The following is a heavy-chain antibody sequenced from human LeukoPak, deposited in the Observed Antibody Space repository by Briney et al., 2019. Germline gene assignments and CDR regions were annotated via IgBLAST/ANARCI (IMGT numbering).Heavy chain of an antibody. CDR3: ARQIVPAAIPSNWFDP. Sequence: SETLSLTCAVYGGSFSGYYWSWIRQPPGKGLEWIGEINHSGSTNYNPSLKSRVTISVDTSKNQFSLKLSSVTAADTAVYYCARQIVPAAIPSNWFDPWGQGTLVTVSS. CDR2: INHSGST. CDR1: GGSFSGYY. J-gene: IGHJ5*02. D-gene: IGHD2-2*02. V-gene: IGHV4-34*01.